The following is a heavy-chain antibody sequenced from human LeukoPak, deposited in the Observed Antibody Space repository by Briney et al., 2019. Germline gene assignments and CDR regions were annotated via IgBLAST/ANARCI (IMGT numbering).Heavy chain of an antibody. D-gene: IGHD3-10*01. CDR2: IYYSGST. CDR3: TTDLNYYGSGSYLS. CDR1: GGSISSYY. J-gene: IGHJ5*02. V-gene: IGHV4-59*01. Sequence: PSETLSLTCTVSGGSISSYYWSWIRQPPGKGLEWIGYIYYSGSTNYNPSLKSRVTISVDTSKNQFSLKLSSVTAADTAVYYCTTDLNYYGSGSYLSWGQGTLVTVSS.